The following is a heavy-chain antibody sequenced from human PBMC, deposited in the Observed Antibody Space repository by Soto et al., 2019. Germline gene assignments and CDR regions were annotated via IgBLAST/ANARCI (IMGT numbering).Heavy chain of an antibody. J-gene: IGHJ4*02. CDR3: AREEAGYYDSSGYLDY. CDR2: IIPILGIA. Sequence: QVQLVQSGAEVKKPGSSVKVSCKASGGTFSSYTISWVRQAPGQGLEWMGRIIPILGIANYAQKFQGRVTITXXKXTXXAYMELSSLRSEDTAVYYCAREEAGYYDSSGYLDYWGQGTLVTVSS. V-gene: IGHV1-69*08. CDR1: GGTFSSYT. D-gene: IGHD3-22*01.